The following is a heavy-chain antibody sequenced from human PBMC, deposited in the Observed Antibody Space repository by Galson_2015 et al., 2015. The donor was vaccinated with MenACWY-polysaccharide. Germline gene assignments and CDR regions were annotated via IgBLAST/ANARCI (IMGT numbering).Heavy chain of an antibody. CDR3: ARRRYGTTEYGSGRRWGFQP. CDR1: GGSFSGYY. J-gene: IGHJ5*02. CDR2: INHSGST. D-gene: IGHD3-10*01. V-gene: IGHV4-34*01. Sequence: SETLSLTCAVYGGSFSGYYWSWIRQPPGKGLEWIGEINHSGSTNYNPSLKSRVTISVDTSKNQFSLKLSSVTAADTAEYYCARRRYGTTEYGSGRRWGFQPWGQGTLVTVSS.